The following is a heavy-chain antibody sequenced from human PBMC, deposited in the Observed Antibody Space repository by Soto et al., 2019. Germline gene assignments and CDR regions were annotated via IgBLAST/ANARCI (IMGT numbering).Heavy chain of an antibody. Sequence: SETLSLTCTVSGGSISSYYWSWIRQPPGKGLEWIGYIYYSGRTHYNPSLKSRVTISVDTSKNQFSLKLSPVTAADTAVYYCAGSLLWLGKYYYYGMDVWGQGTTVTLS. J-gene: IGHJ6*02. CDR2: IYYSGRT. V-gene: IGHV4-59*01. CDR1: GGSISSYY. D-gene: IGHD3-10*01. CDR3: AGSLLWLGKYYYYGMDV.